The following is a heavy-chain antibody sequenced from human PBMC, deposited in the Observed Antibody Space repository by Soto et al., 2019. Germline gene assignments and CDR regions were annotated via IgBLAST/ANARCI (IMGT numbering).Heavy chain of an antibody. V-gene: IGHV1-18*01. CDR2: ISAYNGNT. CDR3: ARDRRLGYCSGGSCFPQGEWFDP. D-gene: IGHD2-15*01. Sequence: QVQLVQSGAEVKKPGASVKVSCKASGYTFTSYGIIWVRQAPGQGLEWMGWISAYNGNTNYAQKLQGRVTMTTDTSKSTAYMELRSLGSDDTAVYYCARDRRLGYCSGGSCFPQGEWFDPWGQGTLVTVSS. CDR1: GYTFTSYG. J-gene: IGHJ5*02.